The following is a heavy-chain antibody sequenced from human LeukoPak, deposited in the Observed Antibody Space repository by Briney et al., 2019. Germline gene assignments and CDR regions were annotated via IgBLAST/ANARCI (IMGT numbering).Heavy chain of an antibody. CDR1: GGTFSSYA. CDR2: INPNSGGT. J-gene: IGHJ5*02. CDR3: ARGRYSSSSSYTFWFDP. Sequence: ASVKVSCKASGGTFSSYAISWVRQAPGQGLEWMGWINPNSGGTNYAQKFQGRVTMTRDTSISTAYMELSRLRSDDTAVYYCARGRYSSSSSYTFWFDPWGQGTLVTVSS. D-gene: IGHD6-6*01. V-gene: IGHV1-2*02.